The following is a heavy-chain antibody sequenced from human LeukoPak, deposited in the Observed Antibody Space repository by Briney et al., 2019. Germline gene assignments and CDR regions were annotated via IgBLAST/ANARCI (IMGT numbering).Heavy chain of an antibody. CDR1: GFTFSSYW. J-gene: IGHJ5*02. CDR3: ARSSYQLLWRATWFDP. Sequence: GGSLRLSCAASGFTFSSYWMSWVRQAPGKGLEWVANIKQDGSEKYYVGSVKGRFTISRDNAKNSLYLQMNSLRAEDTAVYYCARSSYQLLWRATWFDPWGQGTLVTVSS. V-gene: IGHV3-7*01. D-gene: IGHD2-2*01. CDR2: IKQDGSEK.